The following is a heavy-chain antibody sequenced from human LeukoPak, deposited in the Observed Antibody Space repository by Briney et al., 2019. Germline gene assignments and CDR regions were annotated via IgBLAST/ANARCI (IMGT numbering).Heavy chain of an antibody. V-gene: IGHV4-59*02. CDR2: IYYSGST. CDR1: GFTVSSYY. J-gene: IGHJ4*02. CDR3: ARGGESYCDY. D-gene: IGHD5-24*01. Sequence: GSLRLSCAASGFTVSSYYWSWIRQPPGKGLEWIGYIYYSGSTNYNPSLKSRVTISVDRSKNQFSLKLSSVTAADTAVYYCARGGESYCDYWGQGTLVTVSS.